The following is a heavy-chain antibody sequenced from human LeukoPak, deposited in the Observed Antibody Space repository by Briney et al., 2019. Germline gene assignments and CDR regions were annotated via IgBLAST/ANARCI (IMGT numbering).Heavy chain of an antibody. Sequence: PGGSLRLSRAASGFTFSSYAMSWVRQAPGKGLEWVSGISGSDGGTYNADSVKGRFTISRDNSKNTLYLQMNSLRAEDAAVYYCAKGSLSYRSGRCYYFDYWGQGTLVTVSS. V-gene: IGHV3-23*01. D-gene: IGHD2-15*01. CDR1: GFTFSSYA. J-gene: IGHJ4*02. CDR2: ISGSDGGT. CDR3: AKGSLSYRSGRCYYFDY.